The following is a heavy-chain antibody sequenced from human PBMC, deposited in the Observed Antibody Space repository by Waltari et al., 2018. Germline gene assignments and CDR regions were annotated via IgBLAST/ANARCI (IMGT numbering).Heavy chain of an antibody. D-gene: IGHD3-16*02. V-gene: IGHV1-24*01. CDR3: VTGRTMRSVGGILVIEHGLRAGYFQF. CDR2: FDTEQRET. Sequence: QVQVVQSGAEVKNPGAAVRVSCNVPGYTLYELPMHWVRQAPGKGSQCMEGFDTEQRETVYSQNFQGRVTITEDATTDTAYMQLTSLRPDDTAVYYCVTGRTMRSVGGILVIEHGLRAGYFQFWGQGTLVVVSS. J-gene: IGHJ1*01. CDR1: GYTLYELP.